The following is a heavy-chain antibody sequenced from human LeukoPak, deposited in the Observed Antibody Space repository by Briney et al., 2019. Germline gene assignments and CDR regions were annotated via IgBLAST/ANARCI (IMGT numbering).Heavy chain of an antibody. CDR2: VDPEDGET. J-gene: IGHJ4*02. CDR1: GYTFTDYY. D-gene: IGHD2-2*01. Sequence: ASVKISCKVSGYTFTDYYMHWVPQAPGKGLEWMGLVDPEDGETIYAEKFQGRVTITADTSTDTAYMELSSLRSEDTAVYYCATDLVVVVPAAVDYWGQGTLVTVSS. CDR3: ATDLVVVVPAAVDY. V-gene: IGHV1-69-2*01.